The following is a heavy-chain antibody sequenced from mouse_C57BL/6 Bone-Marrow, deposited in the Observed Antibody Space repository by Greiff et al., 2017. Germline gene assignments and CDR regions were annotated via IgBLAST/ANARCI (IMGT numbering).Heavy chain of an antibody. J-gene: IGHJ1*03. D-gene: IGHD1-1*01. CDR3: ASLYYYGSSSYWYFDV. CDR2: INPNNGGT. V-gene: IGHV1-26*01. Sequence: VQLQQSGPELVKPGASVKISCKASGYTFTDYYMNWVKQSHGKSLEWIGDINPNNGGTSYTQKFKGKATLTVAKSSSTAYMELRSLTSEDSAVYYCASLYYYGSSSYWYFDVWGTGTTVTVSS. CDR1: GYTFTDYY.